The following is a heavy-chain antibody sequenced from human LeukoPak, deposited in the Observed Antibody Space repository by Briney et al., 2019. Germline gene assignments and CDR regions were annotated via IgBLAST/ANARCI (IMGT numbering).Heavy chain of an antibody. CDR3: ATVGRSARPGY. CDR1: GFSISSYE. CDR2: ISSGGSSI. J-gene: IGHJ4*02. V-gene: IGHV3-48*03. Sequence: GGSLRLSCAASGFSISSYEMNWVRQAPGKGLEWVAYISSGGSSIYYAGSVKGRFTISRDNAKNSLYLQMNSLRAEDTAIYYCATVGRSARPGYWGQGTLVTVSS. D-gene: IGHD6-6*01.